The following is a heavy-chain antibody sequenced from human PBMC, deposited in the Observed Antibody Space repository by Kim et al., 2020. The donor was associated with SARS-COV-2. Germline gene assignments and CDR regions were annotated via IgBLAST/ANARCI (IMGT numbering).Heavy chain of an antibody. CDR3: ARSPIAALYYFDS. J-gene: IGHJ4*02. Sequence: GGSLRLSCAASGFTFSNFWMHWVRQTPGKGLVWVSRVNSDGSSTSYADSVKGRLTISRDNAKNTLYLQLNSLRAEDTAAYYCARSPIAALYYFDSWGQGT. D-gene: IGHD6-13*01. CDR2: VNSDGSST. V-gene: IGHV3-74*01. CDR1: GFTFSNFW.